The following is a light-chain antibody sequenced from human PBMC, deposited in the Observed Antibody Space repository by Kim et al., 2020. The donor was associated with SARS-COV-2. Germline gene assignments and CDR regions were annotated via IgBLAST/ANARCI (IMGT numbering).Light chain of an antibody. J-gene: IGKJ4*01. CDR2: GAS. CDR3: QQYGWSPLT. Sequence: LSPGERAPLSCRASESVSSYLAWYQQKPGQAPRLLIYGASNRATGIPDRFSGSGSGTDFSLTISRLEAEDSAVYSCQQYGWSPLTFGGGTKVDIK. V-gene: IGKV3-20*01. CDR1: ESVSSY.